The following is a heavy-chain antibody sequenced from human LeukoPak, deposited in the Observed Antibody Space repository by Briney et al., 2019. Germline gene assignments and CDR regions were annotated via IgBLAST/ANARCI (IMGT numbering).Heavy chain of an antibody. CDR2: MNPNSGNT. Sequence: ASVKVSCKASGYTFTSYDINWVRQATGQGLEWMGWMNPNSGNTGYAQKFQGRVSMTRDTSTSTVNMELSSLRSEDTAVYYCAREPSPMVRGYSPAYWGQGTLVTVSS. J-gene: IGHJ4*02. V-gene: IGHV1-8*01. D-gene: IGHD3-10*01. CDR1: GYTFTSYD. CDR3: AREPSPMVRGYSPAY.